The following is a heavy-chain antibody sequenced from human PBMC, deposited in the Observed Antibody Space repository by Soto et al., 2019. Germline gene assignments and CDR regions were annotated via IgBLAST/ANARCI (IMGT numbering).Heavy chain of an antibody. D-gene: IGHD2-2*01. CDR2: MNPNSGNT. CDR3: ARSSIVVVPAAIREHYYMDV. CDR1: GYTSTSYD. Sequence: GASVKVSCKASGYTSTSYDINWVRQATGQGLEWMGRMNPNSGNTGYAQKFQGRVTMTRNNSTSTAYMELSSLRSEDTAVYYCARSSIVVVPAAIREHYYMDVWGKGTTVTVSS. V-gene: IGHV1-8*01. J-gene: IGHJ6*03.